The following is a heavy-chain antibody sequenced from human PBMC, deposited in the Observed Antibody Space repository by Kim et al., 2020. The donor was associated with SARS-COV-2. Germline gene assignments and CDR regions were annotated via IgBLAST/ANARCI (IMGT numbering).Heavy chain of an antibody. CDR2: LFPSRAP. CDR3: ARMGIRGNGDSWGDFDR. V-gene: IGHV4-59*11. CDR1: GGSLHGHY. J-gene: IGHJ4*02. Sequence: SETLSLTCTVSGGSLHGHYWSWVRQSPGKGLECLGYLFPSRAPGFHPSPKSRLSMSLDTTKNQFSLKLTYVTPADTAVYYCARMGIRGNGDSWGDFDRWGQGT. D-gene: IGHD3-10*01.